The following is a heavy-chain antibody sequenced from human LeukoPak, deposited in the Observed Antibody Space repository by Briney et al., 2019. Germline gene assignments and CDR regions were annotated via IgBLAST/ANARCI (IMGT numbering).Heavy chain of an antibody. CDR1: GGSISSYY. CDR2: IYYSGST. Sequence: SETLSLTCTVSGGSISSYYWSWIRQPPGKGLEWIGYIYYSGSTNYNPSLKSRVTISVDTSKNQFSLKLSSVTAADTAVYYCARFSALFWSGYADYYYYMDVWGKGTTVTVSS. J-gene: IGHJ6*03. CDR3: ARFSALFWSGYADYYYYMDV. D-gene: IGHD3-3*01. V-gene: IGHV4-59*01.